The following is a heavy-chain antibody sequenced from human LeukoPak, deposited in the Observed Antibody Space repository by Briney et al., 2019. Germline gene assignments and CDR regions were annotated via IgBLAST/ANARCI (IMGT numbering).Heavy chain of an antibody. J-gene: IGHJ3*02. Sequence: SETLSLTCTVSGGSMSSSSHYWGWIRQSPGKGLEWSGSIYYSGSTYYNPSLKSRVLISVDTSKNQFSLEVRSVTAADTAIYYCARNMTALSRLDVFDIWGPGTMVTVSS. CDR3: ARNMTALSRLDVFDI. D-gene: IGHD2-21*02. CDR1: GGSMSSSSHY. CDR2: IYYSGST. V-gene: IGHV4-39*01.